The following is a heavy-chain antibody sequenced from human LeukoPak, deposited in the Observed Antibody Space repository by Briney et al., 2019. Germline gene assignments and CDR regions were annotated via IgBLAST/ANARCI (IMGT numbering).Heavy chain of an antibody. CDR2: IRSKAYGGTT. J-gene: IGHJ4*02. CDR3: TRPQTYYDILTGQYLPYYFDY. D-gene: IGHD3-9*01. Sequence: LGGSLRLSCTASGFTFGDYAMSWVRQAPGKGLEWVGFIRSKAYGGTTEYAASVKGRFTISRDDSKSIAYLQMNSLKTEDTAVYYCTRPQTYYDILTGQYLPYYFDYWGQGTLVTVSS. V-gene: IGHV3-49*04. CDR1: GFTFGDYA.